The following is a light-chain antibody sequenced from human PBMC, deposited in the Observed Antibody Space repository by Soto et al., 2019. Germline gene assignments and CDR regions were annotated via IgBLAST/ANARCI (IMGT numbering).Light chain of an antibody. Sequence: DVVMTQSPLSLPVTLGQPASISCRSIHSLLYEDGNTYLDWFQQRPGQSPRRLIYKVSDRETGVADRFSGSGSRTDFTLKISRVEAEDIGDYYCMQGRHWPWTFGQGTNVDIK. J-gene: IGKJ1*01. CDR2: KVS. V-gene: IGKV2-30*01. CDR1: HSLLYEDGNTY. CDR3: MQGRHWPWT.